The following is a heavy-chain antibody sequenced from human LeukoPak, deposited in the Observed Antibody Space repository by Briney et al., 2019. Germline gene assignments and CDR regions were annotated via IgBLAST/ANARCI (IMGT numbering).Heavy chain of an antibody. CDR1: GFTFSSYS. CDR3: AREDKWFSFFFDY. J-gene: IGHJ4*02. D-gene: IGHD3-22*01. Sequence: GGSLRLSCAASGFTFSSYSMNWVRQAPGKGLEWVSSISSSSSYIYYADSVKGRFTISRDNAKNSLYLQMNSLRAEDTAVYYCAREDKWFSFFFDYWGQGTLVTVSS. V-gene: IGHV3-21*01. CDR2: ISSSSSYI.